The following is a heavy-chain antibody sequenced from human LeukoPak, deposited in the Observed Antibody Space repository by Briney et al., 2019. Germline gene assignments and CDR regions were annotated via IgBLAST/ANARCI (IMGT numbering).Heavy chain of an antibody. V-gene: IGHV4-34*01. CDR1: GGSFSGYY. Sequence: SETLSLTCAVYGGSFSGYYWSWIRQPPGKGLEWIGEINHSGSTNYNPSLKSRVTISVDTSKNQFSLKLSSVTAADTAVYYCARVYGWHGAFDIWGQGTMVTVSS. D-gene: IGHD1-14*01. CDR2: INHSGST. J-gene: IGHJ3*02. CDR3: ARVYGWHGAFDI.